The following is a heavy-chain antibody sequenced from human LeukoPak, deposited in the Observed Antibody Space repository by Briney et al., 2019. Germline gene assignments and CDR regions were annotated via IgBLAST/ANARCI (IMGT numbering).Heavy chain of an antibody. J-gene: IGHJ3*02. V-gene: IGHV1-8*01. CDR1: GYTFTSYD. CDR3: ARGTPIDATWIQLWLEWSGGDAFDI. CDR2: MNPNSGNT. D-gene: IGHD5-18*01. Sequence: ASVKVSCKASGYTFTSYDINWVRQATGQGLEWMGWMNPNSGNTGYAQKFQGRVTMTRNTSISTAYMELSSLRSEDTAVYYCARGTPIDATWIQLWLEWSGGDAFDIWGQGTMVTVSS.